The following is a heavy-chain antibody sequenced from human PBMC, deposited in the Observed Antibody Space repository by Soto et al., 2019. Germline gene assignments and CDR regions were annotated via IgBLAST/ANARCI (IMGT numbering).Heavy chain of an antibody. CDR2: MHYSGSS. D-gene: IGHD1-26*01. CDR3: ARRGSYPYFDY. CDR1: GGSIGSYY. Sequence: PSETLSLTCTVSGGSIGSYYWSWIRQPPGKGLEWIGYMHYSGSSNYNPFLKSRVTISVDTSKNQFSLKLSSVTAADTAVYYCARRGSYPYFDYWGQGTLVTVSS. J-gene: IGHJ4*02. V-gene: IGHV4-59*08.